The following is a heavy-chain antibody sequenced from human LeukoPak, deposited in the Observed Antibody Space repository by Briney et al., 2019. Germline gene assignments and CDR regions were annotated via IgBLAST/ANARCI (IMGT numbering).Heavy chain of an antibody. J-gene: IGHJ4*02. CDR1: GFSIGSSW. D-gene: IGHD7-27*01. Sequence: PGGSLRLSCAVSGFSIGSSWMSGVRQTPGKGLEWVADMNEDGSGTYYVDSVKGRFTVSRDNAQNSVYLQMNSLRVEDTGVCYCARDPAWGAIDYWGQGTLVTVSS. CDR2: MNEDGSGT. CDR3: ARDPAWGAIDY. V-gene: IGHV3-7*01.